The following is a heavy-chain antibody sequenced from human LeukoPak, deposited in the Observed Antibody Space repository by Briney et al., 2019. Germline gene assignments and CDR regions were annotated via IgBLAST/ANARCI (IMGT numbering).Heavy chain of an antibody. V-gene: IGHV3-30*04. J-gene: IGHJ5*02. D-gene: IGHD2-15*01. CDR1: GFTFSSYA. CDR3: ARGEAYRCGGGSCYPPLQDNWFDP. Sequence: GGSLRLSCAASGFTFSSYAMHWVRQAPGKGLEWVAVISYDGSNKYYADSVKGRFTISRDNSKNTLYLQMNSLRAGDTAVYYCARGEAYRCGGGSCYPPLQDNWFDPWGQGTLVTVSS. CDR2: ISYDGSNK.